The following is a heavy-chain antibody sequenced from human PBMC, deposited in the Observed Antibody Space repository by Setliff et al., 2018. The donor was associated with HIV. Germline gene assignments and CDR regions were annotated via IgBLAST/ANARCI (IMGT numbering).Heavy chain of an antibody. D-gene: IGHD5-12*01. CDR3: ARGDGYRGNDAYYDSGMDV. V-gene: IGHV4-59*11. CDR2: IHYSGFA. Sequence: PSETLSLTCTVSGDSINGRWLGWIRQPPGKGLEWTGNIHYSGFANYNPSLKSRVTISVDTSKNQLYLRLTSVTPAGTAVYYCARGDGYRGNDAYYDSGMDVWGQGITVTVSS. CDR1: GDSINGRW. J-gene: IGHJ6*02.